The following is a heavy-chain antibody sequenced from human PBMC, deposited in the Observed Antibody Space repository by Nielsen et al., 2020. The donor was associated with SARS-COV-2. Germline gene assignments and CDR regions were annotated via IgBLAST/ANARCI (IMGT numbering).Heavy chain of an antibody. J-gene: IGHJ6*02. CDR2: INAGNGNT. CDR1: GYTFTSYA. V-gene: IGHV1-3*01. CDR3: ARSGFTNFHYYYGMDV. Sequence: ASVKVSCKASGYTFTSYAMHWVRQAPGQRLEWMEWINAGNGNTKYSQKFQGRITITRDTSASTVYMDLSSPRSEDTAVYYCARSGFTNFHYYYGMDVWGQGTAVSVSS. D-gene: IGHD5-12*01.